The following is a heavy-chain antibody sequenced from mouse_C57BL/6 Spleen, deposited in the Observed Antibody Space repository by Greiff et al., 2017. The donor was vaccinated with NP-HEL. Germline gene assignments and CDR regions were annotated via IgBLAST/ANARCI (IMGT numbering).Heavy chain of an antibody. D-gene: IGHD1-1*01. CDR2: ISYDGSN. V-gene: IGHV3-6*01. Sequence: EVKLVESGPGLVKPSQSLSLTCSVTGYSITSGYYWNWIRQFPGNKLEWMGYISYDGSNNYNPSLKNRISITRDTSKNQFFLKLNSVTTEDTATYYCARDPLITSYYAMDYWGQGTSVTVSS. CDR3: ARDPLITSYYAMDY. J-gene: IGHJ4*01. CDR1: GYSITSGYY.